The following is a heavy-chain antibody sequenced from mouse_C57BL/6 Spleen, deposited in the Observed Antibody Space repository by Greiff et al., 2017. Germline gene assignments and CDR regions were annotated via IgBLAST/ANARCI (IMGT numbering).Heavy chain of an antibody. CDR3: ARGGYYPHWYFDV. Sequence: EVQLQQSGAELVKPGASVKLSCTASGFNIKDYYMHWVKQRTEQGLEWIGRIDPEDGDTKYAPKFQGKATIAADTSSNTAYLQLSSLTSEDTAVYDCARGGYYPHWYFDVWGTGTTVTVSS. J-gene: IGHJ1*03. D-gene: IGHD2-3*01. CDR1: GFNIKDYY. CDR2: IDPEDGDT. V-gene: IGHV14-2*01.